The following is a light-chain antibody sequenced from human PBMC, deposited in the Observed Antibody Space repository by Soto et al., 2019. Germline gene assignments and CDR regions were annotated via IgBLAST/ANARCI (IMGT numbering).Light chain of an antibody. CDR2: TAS. CDR3: QQCYDNPT. Sequence: DIQMTQSPSSLSASVGDRVTITCRASQNIRNYLNWYQQKPGKAPKLLISTASTLQNGVPSRFSGSGSGTVFTLTISSLQVEDFATYFCQQCYDNPTFGPGTKVNIK. J-gene: IGKJ3*01. V-gene: IGKV1-39*01. CDR1: QNIRNY.